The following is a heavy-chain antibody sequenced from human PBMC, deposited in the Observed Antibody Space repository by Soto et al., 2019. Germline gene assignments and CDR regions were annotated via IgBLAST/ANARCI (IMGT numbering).Heavy chain of an antibody. Sequence: QVQLQESGPGLVKPSQTLSLTCTVSGGSISSSGGYYWSWIRQHPGKGLEWIGYIYYSGSTYFNPSLKSRLTISVDTSKNQFSLPLSSVTAADTAVYYCARAGHSSSSEGANWFDPWGQGTLVSVSA. D-gene: IGHD6-6*01. V-gene: IGHV4-31*03. CDR3: ARAGHSSSSEGANWFDP. CDR1: GGSISSSGGYY. CDR2: IYYSGST. J-gene: IGHJ5*02.